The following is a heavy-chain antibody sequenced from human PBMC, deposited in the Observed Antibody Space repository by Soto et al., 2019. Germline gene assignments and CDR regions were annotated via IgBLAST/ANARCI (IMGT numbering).Heavy chain of an antibody. J-gene: IGHJ5*02. CDR3: ARERTRGFDP. CDR1: GYTFTSYD. V-gene: IGHV1-8*01. CDR2: MNPNSGNT. Sequence: QVQXVQSXAXVXXPGXXVKVSCKASGYTFTSYDINWVRQATGQGLEWMGWMNPNSGNTAYAQKFQGRVTMTRNTSISTAYMELSSLRSEDTAVYYCARERTRGFDPWGQGTLVTVSS.